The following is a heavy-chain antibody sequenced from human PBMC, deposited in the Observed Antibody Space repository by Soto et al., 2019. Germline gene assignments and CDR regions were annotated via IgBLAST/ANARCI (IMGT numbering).Heavy chain of an antibody. Sequence: GESLKISCKGSGYSFTSYWITWVRQMPGKGLEWMGKIDPSDSYTNYSPSFQGHVTISADKSISTAYLQWSSLKTSDTAVYYWARHFRFGELCTDYWGQGTLGTVCS. CDR2: IDPSDSYT. D-gene: IGHD3-10*01. J-gene: IGHJ4*02. CDR3: ARHFRFGELCTDY. CDR1: GYSFTSYW. V-gene: IGHV5-10-1*01.